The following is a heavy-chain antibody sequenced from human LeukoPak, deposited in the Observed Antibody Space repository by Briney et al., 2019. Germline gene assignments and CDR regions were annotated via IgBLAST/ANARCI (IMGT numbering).Heavy chain of an antibody. J-gene: IGHJ6*03. Sequence: SETLSLTCTVSGGSITNHFWSWIRQSPGKGLEWIGYIYYSGSTRYNPSLKSRVTISVDTSKKQFSLNLSSVTAADTAVYYCARVAGLRYYMDAWGKGTTVTVSS. CDR1: GGSITNHF. V-gene: IGHV4-59*11. D-gene: IGHD6-13*01. CDR3: ARVAGLRYYMDA. CDR2: IYYSGST.